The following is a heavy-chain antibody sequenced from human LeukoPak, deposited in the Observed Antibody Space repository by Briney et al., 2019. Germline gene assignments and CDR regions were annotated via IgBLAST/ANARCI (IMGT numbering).Heavy chain of an antibody. CDR2: IYYSGST. Sequence: PSETLSLTCTVSGGSISSSSYYWGWIRQPPGKGLEWIGSIYYSGSTYYNPSLKSRVTISVDTSKNQFSLKLSSVTAADTAVYYCAREGAYYDILTGYNYSDYWGQGTLVTVSS. J-gene: IGHJ4*02. V-gene: IGHV4-39*07. CDR1: GGSISSSSYY. D-gene: IGHD3-9*01. CDR3: AREGAYYDILTGYNYSDY.